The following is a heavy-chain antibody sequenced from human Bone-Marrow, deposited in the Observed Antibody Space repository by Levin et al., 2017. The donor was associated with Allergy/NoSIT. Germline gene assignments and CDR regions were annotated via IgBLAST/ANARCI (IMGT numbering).Heavy chain of an antibody. V-gene: IGHV5-10-1*01. D-gene: IGHD5-24*01. CDR3: ARRVSNWPNWFDP. CDR2: IDPSDSYT. Sequence: LGESLKISCKGSGYNFARHWINWVRQVPGKGLEWMGTIDPSDSYTKYNPSFEGHVSISVDRSINTAYLHWNRLKASDTAIYYCARRVSNWPNWFDPWGQGTLVIVSS. J-gene: IGHJ5*02. CDR1: GYNFARHW.